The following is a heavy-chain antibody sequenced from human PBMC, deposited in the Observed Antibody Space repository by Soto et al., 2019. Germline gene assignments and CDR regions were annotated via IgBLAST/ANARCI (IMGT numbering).Heavy chain of an antibody. V-gene: IGHV2-5*02. CDR1: GFSLSTSGVG. J-gene: IGHJ1*01. CDR2: IYWDDDK. CDR3: AHRRYYYDSSGYCDH. D-gene: IGHD3-22*01. Sequence: QITLKESGPTLVKPTQTLTLTCTFSGFSLSTSGVGVGWIRQPPGKALEWLALIYWDDDKRYSPSLKSRLTITKDTSQNQVVLTMTNMDPVDTATYYCAHRRYYYDSSGYCDHWGQGTLVTVSS.